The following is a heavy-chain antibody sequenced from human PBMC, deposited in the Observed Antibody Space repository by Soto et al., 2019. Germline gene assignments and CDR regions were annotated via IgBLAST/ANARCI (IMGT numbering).Heavy chain of an antibody. Sequence: GESLKISCKASGYSFTNSWISLVRQMPGKGLEWMGRIDASDSYTSYSPSFQGHVTISADKSISTAYLQWSSLNASDTAMYYCSRQRGNPRPPCDYWGQGTPVPVS. D-gene: IGHD2-15*01. J-gene: IGHJ4*02. CDR1: GYSFTNSW. CDR2: IDASDSYT. CDR3: SRQRGNPRPPCDY. V-gene: IGHV5-10-1*01.